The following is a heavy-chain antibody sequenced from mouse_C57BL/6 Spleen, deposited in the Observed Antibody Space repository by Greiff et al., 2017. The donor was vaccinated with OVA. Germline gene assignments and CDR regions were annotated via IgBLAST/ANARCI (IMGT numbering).Heavy chain of an antibody. Sequence: VQLQESGAELVKPGASVKISCKASGYAFSSYWMNWVKQRPGKGLEWIGQIYPGSGDTNYNGKFKGKATLTADKSSSTAYMQLRSLTAEDSAVFFCARDSSNHPAWFAYRGQGTLVTVSA. J-gene: IGHJ3*01. V-gene: IGHV1-80*01. D-gene: IGHD2-5*01. CDR1: GYAFSSYW. CDR2: IYPGSGDT. CDR3: ARDSSNHPAWFAY.